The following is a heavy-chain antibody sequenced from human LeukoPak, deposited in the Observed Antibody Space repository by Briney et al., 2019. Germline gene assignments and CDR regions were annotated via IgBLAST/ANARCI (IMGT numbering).Heavy chain of an antibody. D-gene: IGHD5-24*01. CDR2: INTDGSST. CDR1: GFTFSSYW. J-gene: IGHJ4*02. Sequence: GVTERLSCAASGFTFSSYWMHWVRQAPGKGLVWVSRINTDGSSTSYADSVKGRFTISRDNAKNTLYLQMNSLRAEDTAVYYCARKRDGAYDFDYWGQGTLVTVSS. CDR3: ARKRDGAYDFDY. V-gene: IGHV3-74*01.